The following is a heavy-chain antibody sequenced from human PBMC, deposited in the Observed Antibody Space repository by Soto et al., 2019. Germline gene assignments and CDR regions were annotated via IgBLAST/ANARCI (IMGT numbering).Heavy chain of an antibody. Sequence: SETLSLTCTVSGGSINDGSYHWSWLRQHPGKGLEFIGYIFCTGSKYHNPSLETRVTMSADTSNNEVSLRLHSLTAADTAVYYCARLDYGVSAFDLWGRGTLVTVSS. D-gene: IGHD4-17*01. V-gene: IGHV4-31*03. CDR1: GGSINDGSYH. J-gene: IGHJ4*02. CDR2: IFCTGSK. CDR3: ARLDYGVSAFDL.